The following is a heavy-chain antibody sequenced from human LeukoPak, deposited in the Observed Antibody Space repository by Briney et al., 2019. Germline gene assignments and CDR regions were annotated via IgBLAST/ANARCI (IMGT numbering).Heavy chain of an antibody. Sequence: GGSLRLSCAASGFTFSTYWMAWVRQAPGKGLEWVANIKEDESAKHQADSVKGRFTISRDNAQNSVYLQMSSLRGEDTAVYYCAREVGRSLDYWGQGTLVTVSS. CDR2: IKEDESAK. V-gene: IGHV3-7*01. D-gene: IGHD1-26*01. CDR1: GFTFSTYW. J-gene: IGHJ4*02. CDR3: AREVGRSLDY.